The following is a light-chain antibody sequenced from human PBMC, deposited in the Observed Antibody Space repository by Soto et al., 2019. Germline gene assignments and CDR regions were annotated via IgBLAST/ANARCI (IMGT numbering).Light chain of an antibody. CDR1: ASNIGNNS. J-gene: IGLJ1*01. CDR3: GTWDTSLPACV. CDR2: DDN. Sequence: QSVLTQPPSVSAAPGQRVTISCSGSASNIGNNSVSWYQQLPGAAPKLLIYDDNNRPSGIPDRFSGSKSGTSATLGITGLQTGDEADYYCGTWDTSLPACVFXXGXXXTVL. V-gene: IGLV1-51*01.